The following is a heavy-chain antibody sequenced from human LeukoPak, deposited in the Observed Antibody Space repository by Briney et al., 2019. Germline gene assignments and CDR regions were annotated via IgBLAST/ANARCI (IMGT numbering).Heavy chain of an antibody. CDR3: AKEGEQRTSSSWYGIDY. D-gene: IGHD6-13*01. J-gene: IGHJ4*02. V-gene: IGHV3-23*01. CDR2: ISSSGGTT. CDR1: GFTFSTYA. Sequence: GGSLRLSCAASGFTFSTYAMSWVRQAPGKGLERVSAISSSGGTTYYTDSVKGRFTISRDNSKNTLYLQMNSLRAEDTAIYYCAKEGEQRTSSSWYGIDYWGQGTLVTVSS.